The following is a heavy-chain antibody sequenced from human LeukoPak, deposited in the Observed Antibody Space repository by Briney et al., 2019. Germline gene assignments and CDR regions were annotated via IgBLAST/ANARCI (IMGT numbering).Heavy chain of an antibody. D-gene: IGHD3-22*01. V-gene: IGHV3-23*01. CDR1: GFTFISYA. CDR2: ISGSGGST. Sequence: GGSLRLSCAASGFTFISYAMSWVRQAPGKGLEWVSAISGSGGSTYYADSVKGRFTISRDNSKNTLYLQMNSLRAEDTAVYYCAIERLDYYDSSGYYDPFDYWGQGTLVTVSS. CDR3: AIERLDYYDSSGYYDPFDY. J-gene: IGHJ4*02.